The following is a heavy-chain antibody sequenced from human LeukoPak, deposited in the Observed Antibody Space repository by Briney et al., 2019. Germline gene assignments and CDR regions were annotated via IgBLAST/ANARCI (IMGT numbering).Heavy chain of an antibody. V-gene: IGHV1-18*01. D-gene: IGHD2-15*01. J-gene: IGHJ4*02. CDR3: ARGSRYVVVSSIDY. CDR2: ISAYNGNT. CDR1: GYTFTSYG. Sequence: ASVKVSCKASGYTFTSYGISWVRQAPGQGLEWMGWISAYNGNTNYAQKLQGRVTMTTDTSTSTAYVELRSLRSDDTAVYYCARGSRYVVVSSIDYWGQGTLVTVSS.